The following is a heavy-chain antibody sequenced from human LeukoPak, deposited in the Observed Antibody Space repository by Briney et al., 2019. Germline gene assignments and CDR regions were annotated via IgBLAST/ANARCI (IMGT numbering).Heavy chain of an antibody. CDR2: ISSSSSTI. CDR3: ARDPLIHI. CDR1: GFTFSSYS. V-gene: IGHV3-48*01. J-gene: IGHJ3*02. Sequence: GGSLRLSCAASGFTFSSYSMNWVRQAPGKRLEWVSYISSSSSTIYYADSVKGRFTISRDNAKNSLYLQMNSLRAEDTAVYYCARDPLIHIWGQGTMVTVSS.